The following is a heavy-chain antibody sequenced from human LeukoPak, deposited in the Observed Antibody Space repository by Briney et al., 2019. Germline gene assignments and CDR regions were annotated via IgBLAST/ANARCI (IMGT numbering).Heavy chain of an antibody. CDR2: INPNSGGT. V-gene: IGHV1-2*02. D-gene: IGHD2-21*01. CDR3: ARGYYKFDY. CDR1: GYAFTGYN. J-gene: IGHJ4*02. Sequence: ASVKVSCKASGYAFTGYNMHWVRQAPGQGLEWMGWINPNSGGTNYAQKFQGRVTMTRDTSISTAYMELSRLTSDDTAVYYCARGYYKFDYWGQGTLVTVSS.